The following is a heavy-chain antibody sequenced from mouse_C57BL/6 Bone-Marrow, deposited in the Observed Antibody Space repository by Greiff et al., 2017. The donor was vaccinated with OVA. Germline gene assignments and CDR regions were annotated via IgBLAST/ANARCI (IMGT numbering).Heavy chain of an antibody. CDR3: ARDGSYAMDY. CDR2: ISSGSSTI. CDR1: GFTFSDYG. Sequence: DVKLVESGGGLVKPGGSLKLSCAASGFTFSDYGMHWVRQAPEKGLEWVAYISSGSSTIYYADTVKGRFTLSRDNAKNTLFLQMTSLRSEDTAMYYCARDGSYAMDYWGQGTSVTVSS. V-gene: IGHV5-17*01. J-gene: IGHJ4*01. D-gene: IGHD2-3*01.